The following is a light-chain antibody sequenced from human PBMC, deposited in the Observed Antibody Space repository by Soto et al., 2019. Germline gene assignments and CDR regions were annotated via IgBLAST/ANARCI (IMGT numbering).Light chain of an antibody. J-gene: IGKJ4*01. CDR3: QQRSNWPPGST. V-gene: IGKV3-11*01. Sequence: ETVITQSPANLSVSPGERAALSCRASQSVSSDLAWYQQKPGQAPRLLXYDASNRATGIPARFSGSGSGTDFTLTISSLEPEDFAVYYCQQRSNWPPGSTFGGGTKV. CDR2: DAS. CDR1: QSVSSD.